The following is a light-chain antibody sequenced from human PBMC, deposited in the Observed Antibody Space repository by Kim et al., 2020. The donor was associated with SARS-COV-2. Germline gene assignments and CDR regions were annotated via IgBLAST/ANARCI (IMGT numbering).Light chain of an antibody. CDR2: SND. V-gene: IGLV1-47*02. CDR3: AAWDERLSSRV. CDR1: SSNIGTNP. J-gene: IGLJ3*02. Sequence: QSVLTQPPSASGTPGQRVTISCSGSSSNIGTNPVYWYQHLPGTAPKLLLNSNDQRPSGVPDRFSGSKSGTSASLAISGLRSEDEADYYCAAWDERLSSRVFGGGTQLTVL.